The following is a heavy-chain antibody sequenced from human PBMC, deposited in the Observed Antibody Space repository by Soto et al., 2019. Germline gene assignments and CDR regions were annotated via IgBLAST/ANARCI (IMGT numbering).Heavy chain of an antibody. CDR3: ARNIAVATVPYYYYGMDV. CDR1: GYTFTSYG. D-gene: IGHD6-19*01. CDR2: ISAYNGNT. Sequence: ASVKVSCKASGYTFTSYGISWVRQAPGQGLEWMGWISAYNGNTNYSQKLQGRVTITTDTSASTAYMELSSLRSEDTAVYYCARNIAVATVPYYYYGMDVWGQGTTVTVSS. J-gene: IGHJ6*02. V-gene: IGHV1-18*01.